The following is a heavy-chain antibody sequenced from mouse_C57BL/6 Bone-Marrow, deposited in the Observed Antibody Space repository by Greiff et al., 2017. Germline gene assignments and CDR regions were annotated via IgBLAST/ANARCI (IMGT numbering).Heavy chain of an antibody. Sequence: EVQLQQSGPELVKPGASVKMSCKASGYTFTDYNMHWVKQSHGKSLEWIGYINPNNGGTSYTQKFKGKATLTVNKSSSTAYMELRSLTSEDSAVYYCAGYGYYPAWFAYWGQGTLVTVSA. V-gene: IGHV1-22*01. CDR2: INPNNGGT. CDR3: AGYGYYPAWFAY. J-gene: IGHJ3*01. D-gene: IGHD2-3*01. CDR1: GYTFTDYN.